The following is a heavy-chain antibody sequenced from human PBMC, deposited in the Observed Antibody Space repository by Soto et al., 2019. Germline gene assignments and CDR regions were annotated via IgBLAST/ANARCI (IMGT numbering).Heavy chain of an antibody. Sequence: QVQLLQSGPEVKKPGSSVKVSCKASRDTFNTYTITWVRQAPGQGLEWMGRIIPRTDIANYAQKFQDRVSITADRSTSTAYMELSSLRFDDTAVYYCARDFYYGSGSSMAIFASWGQGTLVTVSS. CDR3: ARDFYYGSGSSMAIFAS. CDR2: IIPRTDIA. J-gene: IGHJ4*02. CDR1: RDTFNTYT. V-gene: IGHV1-69*08. D-gene: IGHD3-10*01.